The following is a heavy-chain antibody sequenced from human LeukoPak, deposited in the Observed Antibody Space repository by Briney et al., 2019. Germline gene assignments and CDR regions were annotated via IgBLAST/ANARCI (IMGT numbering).Heavy chain of an antibody. J-gene: IGHJ4*02. CDR2: INPSGGST. D-gene: IGHD4-17*01. CDR3: ARFTVALDY. Sequence: GASVKVSCKASGYTFTSYYMHWVRQAPGQGLEWMGIINPSGGSTSYAQKFQGRVTMTRNTSISTAYMELSRVRSDDTAIYYCARFTVALDYWGRGTLVTVSS. V-gene: IGHV1-46*01. CDR1: GYTFTSYY.